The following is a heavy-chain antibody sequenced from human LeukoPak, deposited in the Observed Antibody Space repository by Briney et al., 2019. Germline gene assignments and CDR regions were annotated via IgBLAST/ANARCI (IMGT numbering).Heavy chain of an antibody. V-gene: IGHV1-8*01. J-gene: IGHJ4*02. D-gene: IGHD3-3*01. CDR2: MNPNSGNT. CDR1: GYTFTSYD. Sequence: ASVKVSCKASGYTFTSYDINWVRQATGQGLEWMGWMNPNSGNTGYAQKFQGRVTMTRNTSISTAYMELSSLRSEDTAVYYCARGLVDFWSGYYNRNFDYWGQGTLATVSS. CDR3: ARGLVDFWSGYYNRNFDY.